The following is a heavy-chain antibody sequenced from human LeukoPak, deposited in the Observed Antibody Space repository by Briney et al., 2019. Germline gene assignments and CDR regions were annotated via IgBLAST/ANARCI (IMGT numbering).Heavy chain of an antibody. V-gene: IGHV3-23*01. CDR1: GFTFSGCS. Sequence: GGSLRLSCAASGFTFSGCSMSWVRQAPGKGLEWVSTISGSGRSGITAYYADSVKGRFTISRDNSKNTLYLQMNSLRAEDTAVYYCAKDWGYGSGTYWDYWGQGTLVTVSS. D-gene: IGHD3-10*01. CDR3: AKDWGYGSGTYWDY. J-gene: IGHJ4*02. CDR2: ISGSGRSGITA.